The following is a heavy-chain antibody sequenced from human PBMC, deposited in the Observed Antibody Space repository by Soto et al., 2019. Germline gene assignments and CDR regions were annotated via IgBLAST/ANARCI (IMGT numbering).Heavy chain of an antibody. J-gene: IGHJ4*02. Sequence: GGSLSRSCAASGFTFSSYGMHWVRQAPGKGLEWVAVISYYGSNKYYADSVRGRFTISRDNSKNTLYLQMNSLRAEDTAVYYCARDPYRWDSDYFDSSGYYSLPDYWGQGTLVTVSS. D-gene: IGHD3-22*01. V-gene: IGHV3-30*03. CDR2: ISYYGSNK. CDR3: ARDPYRWDSDYFDSSGYYSLPDY. CDR1: GFTFSSYG.